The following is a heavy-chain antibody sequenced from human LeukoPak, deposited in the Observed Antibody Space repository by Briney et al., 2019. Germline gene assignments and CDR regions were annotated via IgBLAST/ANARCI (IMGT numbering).Heavy chain of an antibody. D-gene: IGHD3-3*01. V-gene: IGHV3-23*01. CDR1: GFTFSSYA. J-gene: IGHJ4*02. CDR3: AKVQGISITIFGVVTSGFDY. CDR2: ISGSGGST. Sequence: GGSLRLSCAASGFTFSSYAMSWVRQAPGKGLEWVSAISGSGGSTYYADSVKGRFTISRDHSKNTLYLQMNSVRAEDTAVYYCAKVQGISITIFGVVTSGFDYWGQGTLVTVSS.